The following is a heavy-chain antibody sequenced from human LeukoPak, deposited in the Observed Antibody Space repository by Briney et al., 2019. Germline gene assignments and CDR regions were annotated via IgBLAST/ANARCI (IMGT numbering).Heavy chain of an antibody. CDR3: ARDFGWGVVPAHIASDY. D-gene: IGHD2-2*01. V-gene: IGHV3-30-3*01. CDR2: ISYDGSNK. Sequence: GGSLRLSCAASGFTFSSYAMHWVRQAPGKGLEWVAVISYDGSNKYYADSVKGRFTISRDNSKNTLYLQMNSLRAEDTAVYYCARDFGWGVVPAHIASDYWGQGTLVTISS. CDR1: GFTFSSYA. J-gene: IGHJ4*02.